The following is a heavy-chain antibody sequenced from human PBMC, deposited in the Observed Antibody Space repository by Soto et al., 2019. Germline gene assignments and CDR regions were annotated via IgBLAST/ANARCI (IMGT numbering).Heavy chain of an antibody. CDR1: WGYISSGGYY. V-gene: IGHV4-31*03. J-gene: IGHJ4*02. CDR2: IYYSGST. D-gene: IGHD6-13*01. Sequence: TLCISSTVFWGYISSGGYYWSLIRKHPGKGLEWIGYIYYSGSTYYNPSLKSRVTISVDTSKNQFSLKLSSVTAADTAVYYCARGVAAAGPYYFDYWGQGTLVTVSS. CDR3: ARGVAAAGPYYFDY.